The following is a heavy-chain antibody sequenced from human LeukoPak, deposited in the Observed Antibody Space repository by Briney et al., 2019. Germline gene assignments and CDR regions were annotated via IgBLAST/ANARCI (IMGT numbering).Heavy chain of an antibody. CDR1: GFTFGDYA. CDR2: IRSKAYGGTT. J-gene: IGHJ4*02. D-gene: IGHD1-1*01. V-gene: IGHV3-49*04. CDR3: TREGENWNPEVPYFDY. Sequence: PGGSLRLSCTASGFTFGDYAMSWVRQAPGKGLEWVGFIRSKAYGGTTEYAASVKGRFTISRDDSKSIAYLKMNSLKTEDTAVYYCTREGENWNPEVPYFDYWGQGTLVTVSS.